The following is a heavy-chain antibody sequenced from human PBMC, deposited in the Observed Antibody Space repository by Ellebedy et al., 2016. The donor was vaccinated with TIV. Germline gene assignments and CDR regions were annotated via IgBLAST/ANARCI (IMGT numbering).Heavy chain of an antibody. J-gene: IGHJ6*02. CDR2: INHSGST. V-gene: IGHV4-34*01. D-gene: IGHD3-22*01. CDR1: GGSFSGYY. Sequence: SETLSLXXAVYGGSFSGYYWSWIRQPPGKGLEWIGEINHSGSTNYNPSLKSRVTISVDTSKNQFSLKLSSVTAADTAVYYCARGSYDSSGYYPKYYYYYYGMDVWGQGTTVTVSS. CDR3: ARGSYDSSGYYPKYYYYYYGMDV.